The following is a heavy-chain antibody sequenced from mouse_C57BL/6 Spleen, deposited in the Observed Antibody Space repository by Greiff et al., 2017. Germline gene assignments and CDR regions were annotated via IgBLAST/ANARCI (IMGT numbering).Heavy chain of an antibody. CDR1: GYTFTSYW. Sequence: QVQLQQPGAELVKPGASVKLSCKASGYTFTSYWMQWVKQRPGQGLEWIGEIDPSDSYTNYNQKFKGKATLTVDTSSSTAYMQLSSLTSEDSAVYYCARGDYDGAWCAYWGQGTLVTVSA. V-gene: IGHV1-50*01. D-gene: IGHD2-4*01. CDR2: IDPSDSYT. CDR3: ARGDYDGAWCAY. J-gene: IGHJ3*01.